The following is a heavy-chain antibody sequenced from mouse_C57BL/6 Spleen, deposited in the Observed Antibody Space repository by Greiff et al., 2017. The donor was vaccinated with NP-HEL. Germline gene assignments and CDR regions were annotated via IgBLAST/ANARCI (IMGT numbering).Heavy chain of an antibody. D-gene: IGHD3-2*02. Sequence: QVQLQQPGAELVMPGASVKLSCKASGYTFTSYWMHWVKQRPGQGLEWIGEIDPSDSYTNYNQKFKGKSTLTVDKSSSTAYMQLSSPTSEDSAVYYCARSAAQATDYWGQGTTLTVSS. V-gene: IGHV1-69*01. CDR2: IDPSDSYT. CDR3: ARSAAQATDY. CDR1: GYTFTSYW. J-gene: IGHJ2*01.